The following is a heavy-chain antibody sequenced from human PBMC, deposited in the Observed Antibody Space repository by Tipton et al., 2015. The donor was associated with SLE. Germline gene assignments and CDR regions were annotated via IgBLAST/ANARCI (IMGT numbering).Heavy chain of an antibody. CDR1: GGSFSGYY. J-gene: IGHJ3*02. Sequence: TLSLTCAVYGGSFSGYYWSWIRQPPGKGLEWIGEINHSGSTNYNPSLKSRVTISVDTSKNQFSLKLNSVTAADTAVYYCARSGTARMVGAGSAVDMWGQGTIVTVTS. V-gene: IGHV4-34*01. CDR3: ARSGTARMVGAGSAVDM. D-gene: IGHD2-15*01. CDR2: INHSGST.